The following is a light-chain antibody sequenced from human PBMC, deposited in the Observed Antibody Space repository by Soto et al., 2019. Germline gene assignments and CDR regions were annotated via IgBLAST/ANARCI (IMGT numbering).Light chain of an antibody. Sequence: QSALTQPASVSGSPGQSITISCTGTNSDVGGYNYVSWYQQHPGKAPKLMIYEVTKRPSGVSNRFSGSKSGNTASLTISVLQAEDEADYYCSSYRRSSTLVVFGGGTKLTVL. CDR2: EVT. V-gene: IGLV2-14*01. CDR3: SSYRRSSTLVV. CDR1: NSDVGGYNY. J-gene: IGLJ2*01.